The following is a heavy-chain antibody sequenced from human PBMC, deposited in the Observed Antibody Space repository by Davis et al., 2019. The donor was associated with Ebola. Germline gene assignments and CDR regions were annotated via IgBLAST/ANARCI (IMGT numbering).Heavy chain of an antibody. D-gene: IGHD2-2*01. Sequence: GESLKNSCAAASGFAFSIHWMTWVRQAPGKGLEWVANIRQDGGETYYADSVKGRFAISRDNAKNSLYLQMNSLRAEDTAIYYCARDAVPAAQDYWGQGTLVTVSS. CDR2: IRQDGGET. CDR1: GFAFSIHW. V-gene: IGHV3-7*03. J-gene: IGHJ4*02. CDR3: ARDAVPAAQDY.